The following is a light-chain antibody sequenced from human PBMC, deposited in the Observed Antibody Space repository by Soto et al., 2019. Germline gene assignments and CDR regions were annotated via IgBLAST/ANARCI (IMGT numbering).Light chain of an antibody. CDR2: EVS. J-gene: IGLJ1*01. CDR3: SSYAGSNNYV. CDR1: SSDVGSYNY. V-gene: IGLV2-8*01. Sequence: QSALTQPPSASGSPGQSVTISCTGTSSDVGSYNYVSWYQQLPGEAPKLVIYEVSRRPSGVPYRFSGSKSGNTASLTVSGLQTEDEADYYCSSYAGSNNYVFGSGTRSPS.